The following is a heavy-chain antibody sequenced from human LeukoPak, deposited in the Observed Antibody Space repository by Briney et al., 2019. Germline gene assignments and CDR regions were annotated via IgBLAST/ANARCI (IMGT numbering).Heavy chain of an antibody. CDR2: ISGSGGGT. J-gene: IGHJ6*03. V-gene: IGHV3-23*01. CDR3: AKNRGAGSHYYYHMNV. D-gene: IGHD1-26*01. Sequence: PGGSLRLSCAASGFTFSTYAMSWVRQAAGKGLEWVSLISGSGGGTYYADSVKGRFTISRDNSKNTLYLQLNSLRVEDTAVCYCAKNRGAGSHYYYHMNVWGKGTTVTVSS. CDR1: GFTFSTYA.